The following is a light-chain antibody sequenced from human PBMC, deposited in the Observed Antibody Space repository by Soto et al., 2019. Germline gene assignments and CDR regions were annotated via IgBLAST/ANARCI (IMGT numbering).Light chain of an antibody. CDR1: SSDVGSYNL. CDR3: CSYARSNTYTFWV. CDR2: EDS. J-gene: IGLJ3*02. Sequence: QSALTQPASVSGSPGQSITISCTGSSSDVGSYNLVSWYQQHPGRAPKLIIYEDSKRPSGVSNRFSGSKSGNTASLTISGLQAEDEADYYCCSYARSNTYTFWVFGGGTQLTVL. V-gene: IGLV2-23*01.